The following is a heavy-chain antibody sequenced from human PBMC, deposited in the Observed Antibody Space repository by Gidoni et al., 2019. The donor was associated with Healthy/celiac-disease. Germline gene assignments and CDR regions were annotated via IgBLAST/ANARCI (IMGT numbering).Heavy chain of an antibody. CDR2: ISGSGGST. J-gene: IGHJ4*02. CDR3: AKGKGGPYYFDY. V-gene: IGHV3-23*01. Sequence: EVQLLESGGGLVQPGGSLRLSCAASGFTFSSYAMSWVRQAPGKGLEWVSAISGSGGSTYYADSVKGRFTISRDNSKTTLYLQMNSLRAEDTAVYYCAKGKGGPYYFDYWGQGTLVTVSS. CDR1: GFTFSSYA. D-gene: IGHD3-16*01.